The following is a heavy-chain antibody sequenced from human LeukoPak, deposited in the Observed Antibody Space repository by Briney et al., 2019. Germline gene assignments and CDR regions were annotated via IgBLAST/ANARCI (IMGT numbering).Heavy chain of an antibody. Sequence: PGGSLRLSCAASGFTFDDYGMSWVRQAPGKGLEWVSGINWNGGSTGYVDSVKGRFTISRDNAKNSLYLQMNSLRAEDTALYYCARASGSYDPYYYYYMDVWGKGTTVTGSS. V-gene: IGHV3-20*04. J-gene: IGHJ6*03. CDR1: GFTFDDYG. CDR2: INWNGGST. CDR3: ARASGSYDPYYYYYMDV. D-gene: IGHD1-26*01.